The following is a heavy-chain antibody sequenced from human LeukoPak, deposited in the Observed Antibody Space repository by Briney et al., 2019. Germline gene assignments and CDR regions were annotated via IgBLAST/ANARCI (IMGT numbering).Heavy chain of an antibody. D-gene: IGHD7-27*01. Sequence: GGSLRLSCSASGFXFSTYAIHWVRQAPGKGLEYVSGISSNGGTTYYADSVKGRFTISRDNSKNTLFLQMSSLRAEDTAVYYCVKDHDWGAFHIWGQGTMVTVSS. CDR3: VKDHDWGAFHI. CDR1: GFXFSTYA. V-gene: IGHV3-64D*06. J-gene: IGHJ3*02. CDR2: ISSNGGTT.